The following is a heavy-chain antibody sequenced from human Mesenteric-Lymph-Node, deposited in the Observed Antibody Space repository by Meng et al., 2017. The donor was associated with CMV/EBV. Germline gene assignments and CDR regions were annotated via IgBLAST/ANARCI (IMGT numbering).Heavy chain of an antibody. CDR1: GGSISSSSYY. CDR3: ARVNYDFPDC. J-gene: IGHJ4*02. D-gene: IGHD3-3*01. V-gene: IGHV4-39*07. Sequence: SETLSLTCTVSGGSISSSSYYWGWIRQPPGKGLEWIGSIYYSGSTYYNPSLKSRVTISVDTSKNQFSLKLSSVTAADTAVYYCARVNYDFPDCWGQGTLVTVSS. CDR2: IYYSGST.